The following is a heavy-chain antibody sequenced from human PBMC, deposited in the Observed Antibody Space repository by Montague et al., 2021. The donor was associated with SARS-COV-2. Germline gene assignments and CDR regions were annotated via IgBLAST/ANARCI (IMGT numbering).Heavy chain of an antibody. J-gene: IGHJ4*02. CDR2: INDRGVTNY. V-gene: IGHV4-34*01. CDR3: ARWDPQTLTVISLRGKSANDY. CDR1: GESFSSFF. D-gene: IGHD4-11*01. Sequence: SETLSLTCAVYGESFSSFFWSWIRQPPGKGLEWIAEINDRGVTNYNYYPSLGSPVTISAYTSKYQFSLKLRSVTAAATSVYYCARWDPQTLTVISLRGKSANDYWGQGTLVTVSS.